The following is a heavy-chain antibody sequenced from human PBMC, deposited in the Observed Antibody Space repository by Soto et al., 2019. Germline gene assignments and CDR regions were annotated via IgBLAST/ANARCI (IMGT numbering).Heavy chain of an antibody. D-gene: IGHD3-9*01. CDR3: ARGVRYFDPPWFDP. Sequence: SETLSLTCTVSGGSVSSGSYYWSWIRQPPGKGLEWIGYIYYSGSTNYNPSLKSRVTISVDTSKNQFSLKLSSVTAADTAVYYCARGVRYFDPPWFDPWGQGTLVTVSS. CDR2: IYYSGST. J-gene: IGHJ5*02. CDR1: GGSVSSGSYY. V-gene: IGHV4-61*01.